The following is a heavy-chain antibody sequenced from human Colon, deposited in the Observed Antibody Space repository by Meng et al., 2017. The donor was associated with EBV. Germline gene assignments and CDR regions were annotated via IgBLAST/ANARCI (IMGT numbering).Heavy chain of an antibody. CDR3: ASFDHIPRRNYFDY. Sequence: VQLQESGPGLVAPSQTRSLTGTVSGGSMSSGNYYWSWIRQPPGKGLEWIGYIHHSGSAYYNPSLKSRVSISVDTSKNQFSLNLNSMTAADTAVYYCASFDHIPRRNYFDYWGQGTLVTVSS. CDR1: GGSMSSGNYY. D-gene: IGHD2-21*01. CDR2: IHHSGSA. V-gene: IGHV4-30-4*01. J-gene: IGHJ4*02.